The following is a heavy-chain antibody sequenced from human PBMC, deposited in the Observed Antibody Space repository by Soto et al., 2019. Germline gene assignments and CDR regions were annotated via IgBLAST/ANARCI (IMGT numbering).Heavy chain of an antibody. CDR2: IIPILGIA. V-gene: IGHV1-69*04. D-gene: IGHD4-4*01. CDR3: ARDVEGDDYSNYALDY. J-gene: IGHJ4*02. CDR1: GGTFSSYT. Sequence: GASVKVSCKASGGTFSSYTISWVRQAPGQGLEWMGRIIPILGIANYAQKFQGRVTITADKSTSTAYMELSSLRSEDTAVYYCARDVEGDDYSNYALDYWGQGTLVTVSS.